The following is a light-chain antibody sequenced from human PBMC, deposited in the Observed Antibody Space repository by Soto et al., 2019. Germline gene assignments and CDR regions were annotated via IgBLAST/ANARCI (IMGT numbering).Light chain of an antibody. CDR2: VGAGGIVE. CDR1: SGYSNYK. CDR3: GTDHASGSNFGWV. J-gene: IGLJ3*02. V-gene: IGLV9-49*03. Sequence: QPVLTQPPSASASLGASVTLTCTLSSGYSNYKVDWYQQRPGRGPRFVMRVGAGGIVESKGDGIPDRFSVLGSGLNRYLTINNIQEEDESDYHCGTDHASGSNFGWVFGGGTKLTVL.